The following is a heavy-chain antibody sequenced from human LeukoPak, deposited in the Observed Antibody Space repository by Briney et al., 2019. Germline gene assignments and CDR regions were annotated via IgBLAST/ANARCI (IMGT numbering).Heavy chain of an antibody. D-gene: IGHD2-15*01. CDR2: ISGSGGST. J-gene: IGHJ4*02. V-gene: IGHV3-23*01. Sequence: GGSLRLSCAASGFTFSSYAMSWVRQAPGKGLEWVSAISGSGGSTYYADSVKGRFTISRDNSKNTLYLQMNSLRAEDTALYYCARDNCSGGSCYLTDPFDYWGQGTLVTVSS. CDR3: ARDNCSGGSCYLTDPFDY. CDR1: GFTFSSYA.